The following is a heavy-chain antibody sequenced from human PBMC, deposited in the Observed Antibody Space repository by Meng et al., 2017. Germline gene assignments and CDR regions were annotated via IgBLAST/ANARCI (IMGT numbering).Heavy chain of an antibody. V-gene: IGHV4-61*01. Sequence: GSLRLSCTVSGGPVSSGSYYWSWIRQPPGKGLEWIGYIYYSGSTNYNPSLKSRVTISVDTSKNQFSLKLSSVTAADTAVYYCARSGYRGAFDIWGQGTMVTVSS. CDR3: ARSGYRGAFDI. J-gene: IGHJ3*02. CDR1: GGPVSSGSYY. CDR2: IYYSGST. D-gene: IGHD6-25*01.